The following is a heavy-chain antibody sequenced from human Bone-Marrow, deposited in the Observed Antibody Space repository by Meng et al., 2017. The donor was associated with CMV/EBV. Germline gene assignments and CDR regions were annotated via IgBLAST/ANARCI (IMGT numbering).Heavy chain of an antibody. CDR1: GFTVSSNY. D-gene: IGHD6-19*01. J-gene: IGHJ3*02. Sequence: GESLKISCAASGFTVSSNYMSWVRQAPGKGLEWVSVIYSGGSTYYADSVKGRFTISRDNSKNTLYRQMNSLRAEDTAVYYCARIAAGAGTRGAFDIWGRGKMVPVSS. CDR3: ARIAAGAGTRGAFDI. V-gene: IGHV3-66*02. CDR2: IYSGGST.